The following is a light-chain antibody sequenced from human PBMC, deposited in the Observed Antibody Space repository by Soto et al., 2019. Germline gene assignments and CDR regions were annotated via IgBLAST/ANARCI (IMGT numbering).Light chain of an antibody. CDR1: QNVRSN. Sequence: EIVLTQSPATLSVSPGERATLSCRASQNVRSNLAWYQQKPGQPPRLLIYTASIRATGIPARFSGSGSGTDFTLTISSLQSEDLALYYCQQYINWTFGQGTKVDIK. V-gene: IGKV3-15*01. CDR2: TAS. CDR3: QQYINWT. J-gene: IGKJ1*01.